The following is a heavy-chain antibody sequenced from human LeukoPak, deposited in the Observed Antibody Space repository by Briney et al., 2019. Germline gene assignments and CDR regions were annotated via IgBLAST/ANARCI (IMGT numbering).Heavy chain of an antibody. CDR2: IYHSGST. CDR1: GGSISSGGYS. J-gene: IGHJ4*02. Sequence: PSQTLSLTCAVSGGSISSGGYSWSWIRQPPGKGLEWIGYIYHSGSTYYNPSLKSRVTISVDRSKNQFSLKLSSVTAADTAVYYCASAPRGYSYGNYYFDYWGQGTLVTVSS. CDR3: ASAPRGYSYGNYYFDY. V-gene: IGHV4-30-2*01. D-gene: IGHD5-18*01.